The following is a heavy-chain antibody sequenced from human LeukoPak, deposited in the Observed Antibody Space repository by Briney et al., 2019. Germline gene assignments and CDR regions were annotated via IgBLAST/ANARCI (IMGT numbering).Heavy chain of an antibody. CDR2: ISGSGGST. Sequence: GGSLRLSCAASGFTFSSYAMSWVRQAPGKGLEWVSAISGSGGSTYYADSVKGRFTISRDNSKNTLYLQMNSLRAEDTAVYYCAKAQYSSGWYGGRNFDYWGQGTLVTVSS. D-gene: IGHD6-19*01. J-gene: IGHJ4*02. CDR3: AKAQYSSGWYGGRNFDY. CDR1: GFTFSSYA. V-gene: IGHV3-23*01.